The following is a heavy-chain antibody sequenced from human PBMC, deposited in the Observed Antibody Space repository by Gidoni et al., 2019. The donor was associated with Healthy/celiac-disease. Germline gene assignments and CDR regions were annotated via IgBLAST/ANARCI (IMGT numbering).Heavy chain of an antibody. J-gene: IGHJ4*02. CDR2: ISYDGSNK. CDR3: ARDASYTIAAAGNY. Sequence: QVQLVESGGGVVQPGRSLRLSCAASGFTFSSYAMHWVRQAPGKGLEWVAVISYDGSNKYYADSVKGRFTISRDNSKNTLYLQMNSLRAEDTAVYYCARDASYTIAAAGNYWGQGTLVTVSS. CDR1: GFTFSSYA. V-gene: IGHV3-30*04. D-gene: IGHD6-13*01.